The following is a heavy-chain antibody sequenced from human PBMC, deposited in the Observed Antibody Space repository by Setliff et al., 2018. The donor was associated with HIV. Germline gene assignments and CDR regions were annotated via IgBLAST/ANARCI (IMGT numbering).Heavy chain of an antibody. CDR3: ARHANYDTLTGYYRSPKNFDS. CDR2: IYNSAST. V-gene: IGHV4-59*08. D-gene: IGHD3-9*01. J-gene: IGHJ4*02. Sequence: KPSETLSLTCTVSGDSISTDYWTWIRQPPGKGLEWIGYIYNSASTSYNPSFKTRVTISIDTSKKQVSLKLSSVTAADTAVYYCARHANYDTLTGYYRSPKNFDSWGQGTLVTVSS. CDR1: GDSISTDY.